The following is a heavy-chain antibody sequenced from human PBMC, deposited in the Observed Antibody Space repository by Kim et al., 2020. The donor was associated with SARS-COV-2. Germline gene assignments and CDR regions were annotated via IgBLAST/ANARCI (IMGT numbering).Heavy chain of an antibody. D-gene: IGHD3-10*01. Sequence: GSLRLSCAASGFTLSNHWMHWVRQAPGQGLVWVSRINSDGSNTNYADSVKGRFAISRDNAKNTLYLQMNNLRAEDTAVYYCARRSGSGSFYWFDPWGQG. CDR2: INSDGSNT. V-gene: IGHV3-74*01. CDR1: GFTLSNHW. J-gene: IGHJ5*02. CDR3: ARRSGSGSFYWFDP.